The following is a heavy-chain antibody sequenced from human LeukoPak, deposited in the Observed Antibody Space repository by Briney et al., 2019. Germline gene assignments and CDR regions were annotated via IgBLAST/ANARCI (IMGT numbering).Heavy chain of an antibody. CDR2: IDSSGST. V-gene: IGHV4-4*07. Sequence: AETLSLTCTVSGCSVSSYYWNWLRQPAGKGPEWIGRIDSSGSTNYNPTLRSRVTMSLDTSNNQFFLKLTSVTAADTAVYYCAREGVDIVATRYYSDYWGRGILVTVSS. CDR3: AREGVDIVATRYYSDY. CDR1: GCSVSSYY. D-gene: IGHD5-12*01. J-gene: IGHJ4*02.